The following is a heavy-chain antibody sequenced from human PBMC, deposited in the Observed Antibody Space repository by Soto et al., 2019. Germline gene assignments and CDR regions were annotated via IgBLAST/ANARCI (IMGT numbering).Heavy chain of an antibody. J-gene: IGHJ4*02. Sequence: EVQLVESGGGLVKPGGSLRLSCAASGFTFSSYSMNWVRQAPGKGLEWVSSISSSSSYIYYADSVKGRFTISRDNAKNSLYLQMNSLRAEDTAVYYCAKRARYCSGGSCTYYFDYWGQGTLVTVSS. D-gene: IGHD2-15*01. CDR2: ISSSSSYI. CDR3: AKRARYCSGGSCTYYFDY. V-gene: IGHV3-21*01. CDR1: GFTFSSYS.